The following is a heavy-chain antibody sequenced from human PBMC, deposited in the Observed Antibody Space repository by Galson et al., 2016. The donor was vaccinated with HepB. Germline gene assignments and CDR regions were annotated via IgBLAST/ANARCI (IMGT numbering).Heavy chain of an antibody. CDR2: IFSGGTT. D-gene: IGHD5-24*01. J-gene: IGHJ4*02. V-gene: IGHV3-66*02. CDR1: GFPFGSYA. Sequence: SLRLSCAASGFPFGSYAMSWVRQFPGKGLECVPVIFSGGTTFYADSVMGRFTISRDNSKNTLYLQMRNLRAEDSALYYCARDSGYNEHGGFDDWGQGTLVTVSS. CDR3: ARDSGYNEHGGFDD.